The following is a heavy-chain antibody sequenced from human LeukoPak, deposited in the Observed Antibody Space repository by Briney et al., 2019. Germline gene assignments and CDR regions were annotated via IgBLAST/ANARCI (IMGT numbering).Heavy chain of an antibody. V-gene: IGHV3-23*01. CDR3: ARRGGTSGWGAFDI. J-gene: IGHJ3*02. D-gene: IGHD2-2*01. Sequence: AGGSLRLSCAASGFTFSSHAMNWVRQPPGKGLDWVSSIDKSGDGAFYADSVKGRFTISRDNSKNTLYLQMNSLRCEDTAVYYCARRGGTSGWGAFDIWGQGTMVTVSS. CDR2: IDKSGDGA. CDR1: GFTFSSHA.